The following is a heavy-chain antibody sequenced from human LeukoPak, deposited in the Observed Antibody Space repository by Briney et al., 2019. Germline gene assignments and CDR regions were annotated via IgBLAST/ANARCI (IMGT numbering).Heavy chain of an antibody. CDR3: ARGPAIVVVPAALDY. CDR1: GYTFTSYG. Sequence: ASVTVSCKASGYTFTSYGISWVRQAPGQGLEWMGWISAYNGNTNYAQKLQGRVTMTTDTSTSTAYMELRSLRSDDTAVYYCARGPAIVVVPAALDYWGQGTLVTVSS. D-gene: IGHD2-2*01. J-gene: IGHJ4*02. CDR2: ISAYNGNT. V-gene: IGHV1-18*01.